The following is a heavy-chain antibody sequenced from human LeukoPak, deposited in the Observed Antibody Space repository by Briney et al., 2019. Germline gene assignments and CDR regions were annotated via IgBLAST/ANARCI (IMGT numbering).Heavy chain of an antibody. CDR2: ISAYNGNT. J-gene: IGHJ6*04. CDR1: GYTFTSYG. D-gene: IGHD6-19*01. Sequence: ASVKVSCKTSGYTFTSYGISWVRQAPGHGLEWMGWISAYNGNTNYAQKLQGRVTMTTDTSTSTAYMELRSLRSDDTAVYYCASVRGYSSGWYSGGYYYGMDVWGKGTTVTVSS. V-gene: IGHV1-18*04. CDR3: ASVRGYSSGWYSGGYYYGMDV.